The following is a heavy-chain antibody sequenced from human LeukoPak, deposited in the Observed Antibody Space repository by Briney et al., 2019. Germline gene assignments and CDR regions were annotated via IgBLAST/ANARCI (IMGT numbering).Heavy chain of an antibody. CDR3: ARATAGNDY. V-gene: IGHV3-21*01. CDR1: GFTFSSYS. J-gene: IGHJ4*02. CDR2: ISSSSSYI. Sequence: EGSLRLSCAASGFTFSSYSMNWVRQAPGKGLEWVSSISSSSSYIYYADSVKGRFTISRDNAKNSLNLQMNSLRAEDTAVYYCARATAGNDYWGQGTLVTVSS. D-gene: IGHD6-13*01.